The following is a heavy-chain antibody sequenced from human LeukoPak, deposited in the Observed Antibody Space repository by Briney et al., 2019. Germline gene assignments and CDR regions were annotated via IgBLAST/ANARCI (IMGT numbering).Heavy chain of an antibody. CDR3: AKDVGYCSSTTCYKPFDY. V-gene: IGHV3-23*01. Sequence: PGGSLRLSCAASGFTFSKYAMSWVRQAPGKGLEWVSAFSGSGGSTHYADSVKGRFTIPRDNSKNTLYLQMNSLRADDTAVYYCAKDVGYCSSTTCYKPFDYWGQGTLVTVSS. CDR2: FSGSGGST. CDR1: GFTFSKYA. J-gene: IGHJ4*02. D-gene: IGHD2-2*02.